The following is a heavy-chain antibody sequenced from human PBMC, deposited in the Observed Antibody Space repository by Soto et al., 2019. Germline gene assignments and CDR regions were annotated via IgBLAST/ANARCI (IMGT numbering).Heavy chain of an antibody. J-gene: IGHJ4*02. CDR1: GYTFTSYA. Sequence: QVQLVQSGAEVKKPGASVKVSCKASGYTFTSYAIHWVRQAPGQRLEWMGWINAGNGNTKYSQKFQDRVTITRDTSASTAYMDLSSLRSEDTAVYYCARDLGGWPDYWGQGTLVTVSS. CDR2: INAGNGNT. D-gene: IGHD6-19*01. CDR3: ARDLGGWPDY. V-gene: IGHV1-3*01.